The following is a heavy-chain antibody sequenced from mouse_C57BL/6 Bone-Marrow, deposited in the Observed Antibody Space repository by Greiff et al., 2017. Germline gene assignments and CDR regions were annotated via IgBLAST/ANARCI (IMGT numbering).Heavy chain of an antibody. CDR1: GYTFTSYW. D-gene: IGHD3-1*01. J-gene: IGHJ4*01. V-gene: IGHV1-69*01. Sequence: QVQLKQPGAELVMPGASVKLSCKASGYTFTSYWMHWVKQTPGQGLEWIGEIDPSDSYTNYNQKFKGKSTLTVAKSSSTAYMQLSSLTSEDSAVYYCAGVTARYAMDYWGQGTSVTVSS. CDR3: AGVTARYAMDY. CDR2: IDPSDSYT.